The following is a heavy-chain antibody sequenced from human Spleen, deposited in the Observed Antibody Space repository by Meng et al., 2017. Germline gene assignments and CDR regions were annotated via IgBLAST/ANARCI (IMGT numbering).Heavy chain of an antibody. CDR3: VRSRAWVRTGFDP. CDR2: IDYSGTT. J-gene: IGHJ5*02. Sequence: QLQLQESGPGLVKPSETLSLTCTVSGGSIGSNSYHWGWIRQPPGKGLEWVGTIDYSGTTYSNSSLKSRVTISLDTSRNQFSLKLTSVTAADTAVYYCVRSRAWVRTGFDPWGQGTLVTVSS. V-gene: IGHV4-39*01. CDR1: GGSIGSNSYH. D-gene: IGHD1/OR15-1a*01.